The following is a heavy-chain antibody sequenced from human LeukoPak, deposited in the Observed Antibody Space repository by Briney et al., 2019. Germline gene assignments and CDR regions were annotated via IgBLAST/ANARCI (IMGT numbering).Heavy chain of an antibody. D-gene: IGHD5-18*01. CDR1: GGSFSGYY. V-gene: IGHV4-34*01. Sequence: SETLSLTCAVYGGSFSGYYWSWIRQPPGKGLEWIGEINHSGSTNYNPSLKSRVTTSVDTSKNQFSRKLSSVTAADTAVYYCARGRGAGYSYGYFRYGMDVWGQGTTVTVSS. CDR3: ARGRGAGYSYGYFRYGMDV. J-gene: IGHJ6*02. CDR2: INHSGST.